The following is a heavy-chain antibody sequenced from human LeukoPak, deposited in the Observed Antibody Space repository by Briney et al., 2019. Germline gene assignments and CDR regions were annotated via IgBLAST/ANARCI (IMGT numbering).Heavy chain of an antibody. CDR3: ARDLYCSSTSCRPDDAFDI. CDR2: ISAYNGNT. V-gene: IGHV1-18*01. CDR1: GYTFTSYG. J-gene: IGHJ3*02. D-gene: IGHD2-2*01. Sequence: ASVKVSCKASGYTFTSYGISWVRQAPGQGLERMGWISAYNGNTNYAQKLQGRVTMTTDTSTSTAYMELRSLRSDDTAVYYCARDLYCSSTSCRPDDAFDIWGQGTMVTVSS.